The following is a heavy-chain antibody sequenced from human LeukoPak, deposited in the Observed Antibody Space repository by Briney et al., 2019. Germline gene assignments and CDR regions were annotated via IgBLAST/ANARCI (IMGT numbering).Heavy chain of an antibody. CDR3: ARSGSTYSSYYFDY. D-gene: IGHD6-6*01. CDR2: IYSGGST. Sequence: GESLRLSCAASGFTVSSNYMSWVRQAPGKGLEWVSVIYSGGSTYYADSVKGRFTISRDNSKNTLYLQMNSLRAEDTAVYYCARSGSTYSSYYFDYWGQGTLVTVSS. V-gene: IGHV3-66*02. J-gene: IGHJ4*02. CDR1: GFTVSSNY.